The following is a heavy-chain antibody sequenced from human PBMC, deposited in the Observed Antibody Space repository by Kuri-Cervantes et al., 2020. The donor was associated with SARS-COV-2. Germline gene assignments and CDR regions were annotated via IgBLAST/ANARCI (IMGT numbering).Heavy chain of an antibody. CDR1: GYSFTSYW. D-gene: IGHD6-13*01. Sequence: GGSLRLSCKGSGYSFTSYWIGRVRQMPGKGLEWMGIIYPGDSDTRYSPSVQGQVTISADKSISTAYLQWSSLKASDTAMYYCARSRSGSSWSIAFDYWGQGTLVSVSS. J-gene: IGHJ4*02. CDR2: IYPGDSDT. V-gene: IGHV5-51*01. CDR3: ARSRSGSSWSIAFDY.